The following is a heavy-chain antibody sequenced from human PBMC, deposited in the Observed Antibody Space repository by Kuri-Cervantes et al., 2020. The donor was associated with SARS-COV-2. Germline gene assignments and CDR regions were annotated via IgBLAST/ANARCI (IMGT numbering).Heavy chain of an antibody. D-gene: IGHD3-3*01. CDR1: GFTFSSYA. V-gene: IGHV4-59*08. CDR2: IYYSGST. CDR3: ARSVLRFLERSKRIYGMDV. Sequence: GSLRLSCAASGFTFSSYAMSWIRQPPGKGLEWIGYIYYSGSTNYNPSLKSRVTISVDTSKNQFSLKLSSVTAADTAVYYCARSVLRFLERSKRIYGMDVWGQGTTVTVSS. J-gene: IGHJ6*02.